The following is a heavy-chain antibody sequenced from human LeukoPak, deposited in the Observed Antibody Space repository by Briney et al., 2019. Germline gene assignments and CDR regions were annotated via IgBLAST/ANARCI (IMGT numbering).Heavy chain of an antibody. V-gene: IGHV4-34*01. CDR3: ARHIVVVVAATPTGIDWFDP. J-gene: IGHJ5*02. CDR1: GGSFSGYY. CDR2: INHSGST. Sequence: SETLSLTCAVYGGSFSGYYWSWIRQPPGKGLEWIGEINHSGSTNYNPSLKSRVTISVDTSKNQFSLKLSSVTAADTAVYYCARHIVVVVAATPTGIDWFDPWGQGTLVTVSS. D-gene: IGHD2-15*01.